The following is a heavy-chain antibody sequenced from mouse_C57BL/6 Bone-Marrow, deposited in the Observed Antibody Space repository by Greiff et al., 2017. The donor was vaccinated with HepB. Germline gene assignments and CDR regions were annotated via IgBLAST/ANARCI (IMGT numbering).Heavy chain of an antibody. CDR1: GFTFSDYY. D-gene: IGHD1-1*02. J-gene: IGHJ4*01. CDR3: ARHRGYYGPHYYAMDY. V-gene: IGHV5-12*01. CDR2: ISNGGGST. Sequence: DVMLVESGGGLVQPGGSLKLSCAASGFTFSDYYMYWVRQTPEKRLEWVAYISNGGGSTYYPDTVKGRFTISRDNAKNTLYLQMSRLKSEDTAMYYCARHRGYYGPHYYAMDYWGQGTSVTVSS.